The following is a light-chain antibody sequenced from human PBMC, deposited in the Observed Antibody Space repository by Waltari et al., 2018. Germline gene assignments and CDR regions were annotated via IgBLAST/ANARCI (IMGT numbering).Light chain of an antibody. CDR3: QQYDGIVLT. V-gene: IGKV3-20*01. CDR2: GAS. CDR1: QTVTSIS. Sequence: EIVLTQSPGTLSLSPGDRATLSCRASQTVTSISLSWYQQKPGQAPRLLIYGASTRATVIPDRVSGSGSGTDFTLTISRLEPEDFAVYYCQQYDGIVLTFGGGTKAEI. J-gene: IGKJ4*01.